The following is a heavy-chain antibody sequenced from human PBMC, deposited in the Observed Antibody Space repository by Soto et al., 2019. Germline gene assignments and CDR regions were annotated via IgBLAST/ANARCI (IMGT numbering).Heavy chain of an antibody. CDR1: GYIFINYW. J-gene: IGHJ4*02. V-gene: IGHV5-10-1*01. Sequence: GESLKISCQASGYIFINYWISWVRQVPGKGLEWMGSVDPGDSYSNYSPSFQGHVTISADKSVKTAYLQWSSLRASDAAFYYCARHFRSAYGDPYYFDSWGQGTLVTVSS. CDR2: VDPGDSYS. D-gene: IGHD4-17*01. CDR3: ARHFRSAYGDPYYFDS.